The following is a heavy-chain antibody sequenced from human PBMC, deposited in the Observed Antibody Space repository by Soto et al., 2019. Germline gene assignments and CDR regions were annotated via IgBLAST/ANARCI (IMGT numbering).Heavy chain of an antibody. V-gene: IGHV3-23*01. Sequence: EVQLLESGGGLVQPGGSLRLSCAASGFTFSSYAMSWVRQAPGKGLEWVSAISGSGGSTYCADSVKGRFTISRDNSKNTLYLQMNSLRAEDTAVYYCAKVKAPGLLVLDFDYWGQGTLVTVSS. CDR2: ISGSGGST. J-gene: IGHJ4*02. D-gene: IGHD3-10*01. CDR1: GFTFSSYA. CDR3: AKVKAPGLLVLDFDY.